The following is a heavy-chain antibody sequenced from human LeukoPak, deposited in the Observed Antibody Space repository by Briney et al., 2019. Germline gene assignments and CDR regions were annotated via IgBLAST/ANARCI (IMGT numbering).Heavy chain of an antibody. CDR1: GFTFSSYS. Sequence: GGSLRLSCAASGFTFSSYSMNWVRQAPGKGLEWVSSISSSSSYIYYADSVKGRFTISRDNAKNSLYLQMNSLRAEDTAVYYCARVVRSSWQNDAFDIWGQGTMVTVSS. J-gene: IGHJ3*02. CDR2: ISSSSSYI. CDR3: ARVVRSSWQNDAFDI. D-gene: IGHD6-13*01. V-gene: IGHV3-21*01.